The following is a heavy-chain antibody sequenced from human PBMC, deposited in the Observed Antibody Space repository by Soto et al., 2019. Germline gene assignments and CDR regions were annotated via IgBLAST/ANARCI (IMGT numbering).Heavy chain of an antibody. CDR2: IRSKAYGGTT. D-gene: IGHD3-22*01. CDR3: TRGPGYDSSGYYSSFDY. CDR1: VFTFVDYA. Sequence: GWSLRLSCTASVFTFVDYAMSWFRQAPGKGLEWVGFIRSKAYGGTTEYAASVKGRFTISRDDSKSIAYLQMNSLKTEDTAVYYCTRGPGYDSSGYYSSFDYWGQGTLVTVSS. V-gene: IGHV3-49*03. J-gene: IGHJ4*02.